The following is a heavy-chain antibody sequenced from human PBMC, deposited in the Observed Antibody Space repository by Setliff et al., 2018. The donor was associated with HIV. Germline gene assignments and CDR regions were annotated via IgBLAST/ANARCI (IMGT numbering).Heavy chain of an antibody. CDR2: IYHSGNT. CDR1: GGSISSSNY. J-gene: IGHJ6*03. Sequence: SETLSLTCAVSGGSISSSNYWSWVRQPPGRRLEWIGEIYHSGNTNYNPSLKSRVIISVDKSKNQFSLKLSSVTAADTAVYYCARHRDPPGSSWIFYYYYMDLWGGGTTVTVSS. V-gene: IGHV4-4*02. D-gene: IGHD6-13*01. CDR3: ARHRDPPGSSWIFYYYYMDL.